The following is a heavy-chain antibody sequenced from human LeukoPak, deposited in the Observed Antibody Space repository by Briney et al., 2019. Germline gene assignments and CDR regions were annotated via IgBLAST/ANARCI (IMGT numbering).Heavy chain of an antibody. CDR2: INKDGSST. CDR1: GFTFNNYA. J-gene: IGHJ4*02. Sequence: GGSLRLSCAASGFTFNNYAMSWVRQPPGKGLVWVSRINKDGSSTTYADSVKGRFTISRDNAENTLYLQLSSLRGEDTAVYYCARPKDSGDSVVAFDSWGQGTLVTVSS. CDR3: ARPKDSGDSVVAFDS. V-gene: IGHV3-74*01. D-gene: IGHD4-17*01.